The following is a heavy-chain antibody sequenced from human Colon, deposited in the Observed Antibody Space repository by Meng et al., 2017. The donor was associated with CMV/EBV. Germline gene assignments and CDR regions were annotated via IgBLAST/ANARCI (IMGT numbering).Heavy chain of an antibody. CDR1: GGSISNTNLY. CDR3: ARDRQPHGYVPTFES. Sequence: GSLRLSCTVSGGSISNTNLYWGWVRQPPGKGLEWIGTVYYSGATQYNPALKSRVTVSVDTSKNQFSLTMNSVTAADTAVYYCARDRQPHGYVPTFESWGRGTPVTVSS. V-gene: IGHV4-39*07. CDR2: VYYSGAT. J-gene: IGHJ4*02. D-gene: IGHD5-12*01.